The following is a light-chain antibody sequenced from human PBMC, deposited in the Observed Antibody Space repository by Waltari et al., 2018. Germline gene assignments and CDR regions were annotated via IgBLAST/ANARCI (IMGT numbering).Light chain of an antibody. J-gene: IGLJ2*01. CDR2: LNSDGSH. CDR3: QTWVTGIRVV. V-gene: IGLV4-69*01. CDR1: SGHSTYA. Sequence: QLVLTQSPSASASLGASVKLTCTLSSGHSTYAIAWPQQQPEKGPRYLMTLNSDGSHSKGDGIPDRFSGSSSGTERYLTISSLQSDDEADYYCQTWVTGIRVVFGGGTKLTVL.